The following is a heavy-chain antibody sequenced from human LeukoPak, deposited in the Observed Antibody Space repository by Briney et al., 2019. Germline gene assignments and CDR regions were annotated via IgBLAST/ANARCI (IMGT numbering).Heavy chain of an antibody. Sequence: SETLPLTCSGSTYSISNSLYWGWLRPPPGKGLEWIGSIYRSGSTFYNPSLKSRVTISLDTSKNQFSLKLSSVTAADTAVYFCARGTYGYYMDVWGKGTTVTVSS. CDR2: IYRSGST. D-gene: IGHD4-17*01. J-gene: IGHJ6*03. CDR3: ARGTYGYYMDV. V-gene: IGHV4-38-2*02. CDR1: TYSISNSLY.